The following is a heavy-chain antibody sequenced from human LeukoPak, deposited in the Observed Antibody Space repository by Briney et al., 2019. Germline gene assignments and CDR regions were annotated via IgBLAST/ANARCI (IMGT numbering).Heavy chain of an antibody. CDR1: GFTFHNSA. V-gene: IGHV1-58*02. J-gene: IGHJ5*02. Sequence: GASVKVSCKASGFTFHNSAMQWVRQARGQRLEWIGWIVLGSGNTVYSHKFQDRVIITRDMSTSTVYMELDSLGSEGTAVYYCAAQRGASLHDFWSTRLFDPWGQGTLVTVSS. CDR2: IVLGSGNT. CDR3: AAQRGASLHDFWSTRLFDP. D-gene: IGHD3-3*01.